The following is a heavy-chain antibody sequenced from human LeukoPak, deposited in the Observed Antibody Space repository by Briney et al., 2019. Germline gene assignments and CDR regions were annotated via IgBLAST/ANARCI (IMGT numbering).Heavy chain of an antibody. D-gene: IGHD3-3*01. V-gene: IGHV4-59*11. CDR3: AIGGLYYDSY. J-gene: IGHJ4*02. Sequence: SRTLSLTCTVSVDSISSHSWSGIRPPPWRGVEWIEYIYYSGSTNYSPSLKRRVTISVDTSKNQFSLKLSSVTAADTAVYYWAIGGLYYDSYWGQGTLVTVSS. CDR1: VDSISSHS. CDR2: IYYSGST.